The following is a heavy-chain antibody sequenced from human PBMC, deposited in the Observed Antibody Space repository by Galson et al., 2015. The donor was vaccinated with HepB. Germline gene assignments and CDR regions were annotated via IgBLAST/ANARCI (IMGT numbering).Heavy chain of an antibody. CDR3: ARLAFCSGRICDGTFDI. J-gene: IGHJ3*02. V-gene: IGHV5-51*03. CDR2: IYPGDSDT. CDR1: GYSFTNYS. D-gene: IGHD2-15*01. Sequence: QSGAEVKKPGESLKISCKGSGYSFTNYSIGWVRQVPGKGLEWMGIIYPGDSDTRYSPSFQGQVTISADKSISTAYLQWSSLKASDTAMYHCARLAFCSGRICDGTFDIWGQGTMVTVSS.